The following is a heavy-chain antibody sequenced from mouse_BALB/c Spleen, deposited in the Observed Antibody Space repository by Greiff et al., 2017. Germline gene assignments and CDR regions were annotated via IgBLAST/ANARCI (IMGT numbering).Heavy chain of an antibody. V-gene: IGHV5-6*01. CDR1: GFTFSSYG. Sequence: EVQVVESGGDLVKPGGSLKLSCAASGFTFSSYGMSWVRQTPDKRLEWVATISSGGSYTYYPDSVKGRFTISRDNAKNTLYLQMSSLKSEDTAMYYCARRSYEGDAMDYWGQGTSVTVSS. CDR2: ISSGGSYT. D-gene: IGHD2-3*01. J-gene: IGHJ4*01. CDR3: ARRSYEGDAMDY.